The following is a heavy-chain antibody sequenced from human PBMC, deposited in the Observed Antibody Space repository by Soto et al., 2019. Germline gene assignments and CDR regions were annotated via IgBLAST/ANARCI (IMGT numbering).Heavy chain of an antibody. Sequence: EVQLVESGGGLVQPGGSLRLSCAAFGFTYNSYDMIWVRQVTGKGLEWIASMGGAGAREYSGSVKGRFIISRDNAKNSLYLQMDSLRVADTGVYYCTRATFGVGMDLSGHGTPVTVSS. CDR1: GFTYNSYD. V-gene: IGHV3-13*01. CDR3: TRATFGVGMDL. D-gene: IGHD3-10*01. CDR2: MGGAGAR. J-gene: IGHJ6*02.